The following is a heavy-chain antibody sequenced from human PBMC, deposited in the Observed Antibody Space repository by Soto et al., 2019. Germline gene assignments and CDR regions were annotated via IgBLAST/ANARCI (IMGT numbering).Heavy chain of an antibody. Sequence: PAETLSLTCTVSGGSISSYYWSWIRQPPGKGLEWIGYIYYSGSTKYNPSLKSRVTISVDTSKNQFSLKLSSVTAADTAVYYCARLPRGYCGYDSRRNYYYYYGMDVWGEGTTVTVS. CDR3: ARLPRGYCGYDSRRNYYYYYGMDV. CDR2: IYYSGST. J-gene: IGHJ6*02. CDR1: GGSISSYY. V-gene: IGHV4-59*01. D-gene: IGHD5-12*01.